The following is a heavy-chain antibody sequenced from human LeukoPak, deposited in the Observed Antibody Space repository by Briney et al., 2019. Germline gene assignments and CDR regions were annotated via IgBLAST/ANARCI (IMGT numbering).Heavy chain of an antibody. V-gene: IGHV1-18*01. CDR3: AREEYIYGTAAFDY. J-gene: IGHJ4*02. CDR2: ISAYNGDT. D-gene: IGHD5-18*01. CDR1: GYTFTNYG. Sequence: ASVKVSCKASGYTFTNYGISWVRQAPGQGLEWMGWISAYNGDTNFAQKLQGRVTMTTDTSTSTAYMELRSLRSDDTAVYYCAREEYIYGTAAFDYWGQGTLVTVSS.